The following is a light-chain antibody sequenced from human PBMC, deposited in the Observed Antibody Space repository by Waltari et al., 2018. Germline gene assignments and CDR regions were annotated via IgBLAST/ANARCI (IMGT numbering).Light chain of an antibody. Sequence: QSVLTQPPSVSGAPGQRVTISCTGSSSNIGAGSDVHWYQQLPGTAPKLLIYANGNRPSGVPDRFSGSKSGTSASLAITGLQAEDEADYYCQSYDSSLSAVFGGGTQLTVL. CDR1: SSNIGAGSD. V-gene: IGLV1-40*01. CDR2: ANG. CDR3: QSYDSSLSAV. J-gene: IGLJ7*01.